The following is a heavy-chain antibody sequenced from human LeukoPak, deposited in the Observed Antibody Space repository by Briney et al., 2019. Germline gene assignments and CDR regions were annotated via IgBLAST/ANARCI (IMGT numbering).Heavy chain of an antibody. Sequence: ASVKVSCMASGYTFTSYGISWVRQAPGQGLEWMGWISAYNGNTNYAQKLQGRVTMTTDTSTSTAYMELRSLRSDDTAVYYCARGPALFTMVRGVIDFDYWGQGTLVTVSS. D-gene: IGHD3-10*01. J-gene: IGHJ4*02. CDR3: ARGPALFTMVRGVIDFDY. V-gene: IGHV1-18*04. CDR1: GYTFTSYG. CDR2: ISAYNGNT.